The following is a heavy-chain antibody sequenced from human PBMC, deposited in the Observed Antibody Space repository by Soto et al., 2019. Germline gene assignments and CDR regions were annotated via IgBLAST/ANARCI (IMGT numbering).Heavy chain of an antibody. V-gene: IGHV1-2*02. J-gene: IGHJ4*02. Sequence: QVQLVQSRAEVKKPGASVKVSCKTSGYTFTGYYIHWVRQAPGQGLEWMALINPNSGDTNYGHKFQGRVTLTRDTSINTVYMEVTSLRFDDTAVYYCAVAGLPFEYWGQGTLVTVFS. CDR2: INPNSGDT. CDR1: GYTFTGYY. CDR3: AVAGLPFEY. D-gene: IGHD6-19*01.